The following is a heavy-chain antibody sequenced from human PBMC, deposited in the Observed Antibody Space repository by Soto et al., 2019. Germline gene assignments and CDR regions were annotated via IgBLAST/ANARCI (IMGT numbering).Heavy chain of an antibody. CDR2: ISASGSVI. J-gene: IGHJ5*02. Sequence: QLVESGGGSVRRGGSLRLSCVVSGFSLSDYSMNWVRQAPGEGLQWVSYISASGSVIYDADSVKGRFTISRDNAKNPLHLQMNSLGDDDTAVYYCARGMAIRGVIGDLWGQGTRVTVSS. CDR3: ARGMAIRGVIGDL. D-gene: IGHD3-10*01. CDR1: GFSLSDYS. V-gene: IGHV3-48*02.